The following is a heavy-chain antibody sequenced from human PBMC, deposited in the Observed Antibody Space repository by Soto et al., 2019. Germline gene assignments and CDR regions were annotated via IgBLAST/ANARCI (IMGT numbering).Heavy chain of an antibody. Sequence: SETLSLTCAVYGGSFSGYYWSWIRQPPGKGLEWIGEINHSGSTNYNPSLKSRVTISVDTSKNQFSLKLSSVTSADTAVYYCARGCRYYYVSGSYASVYYYYYLDVWCKGPTVTVSS. J-gene: IGHJ6*03. CDR3: ARGCRYYYVSGSYASVYYYYYLDV. CDR1: GGSFSGYY. CDR2: INHSGST. D-gene: IGHD3-10*01. V-gene: IGHV4-34*01.